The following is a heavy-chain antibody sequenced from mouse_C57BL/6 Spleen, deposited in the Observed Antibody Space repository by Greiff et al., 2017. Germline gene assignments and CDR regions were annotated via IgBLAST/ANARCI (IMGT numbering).Heavy chain of an antibody. V-gene: IGHV1-62-2*01. J-gene: IGHJ4*01. CDR3: ARHPGGDGAMDY. Sequence: VQLHQSGAELVKPGASVKLSCKASGYTFTEYTIHWVNQRSGQGLEWIGWFYPGSGRIKYNEKFKDKATLTADKSYSTVYMELSRLTSEDSEVYFCARHPGGDGAMDYWGQGTSVTVSS. CDR2: FYPGSGRI. CDR1: GYTFTEYT.